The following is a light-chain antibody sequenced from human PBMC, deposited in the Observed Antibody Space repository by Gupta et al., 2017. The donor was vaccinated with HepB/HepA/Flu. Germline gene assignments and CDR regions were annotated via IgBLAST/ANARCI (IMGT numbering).Light chain of an antibody. Sequence: QLVLTQSPSASASLGASVKLTCTLSSGHSSYAIAWHQQPPEKGPRYLMKLNSDGSHSKGDGIPDRFSGSSSGAARSLTISSLQAEDEAEYYCQTWGTGIDVVFGGGTKLTVL. J-gene: IGLJ2*01. CDR1: SGHSSYA. CDR2: LNSDGSH. V-gene: IGLV4-69*01. CDR3: QTWGTGIDVV.